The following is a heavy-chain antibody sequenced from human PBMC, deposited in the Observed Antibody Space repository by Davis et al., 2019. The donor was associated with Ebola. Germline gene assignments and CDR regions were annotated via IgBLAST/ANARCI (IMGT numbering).Heavy chain of an antibody. CDR3: ASFRGRQQLVDYYFDY. CDR2: IYYTGST. J-gene: IGHJ4*02. Sequence: MPSETLSLTCTVSGGSISNYYWSWIRQPPGKGLEWMGYIYYTGSTNYNPSLKSRVIMSVDTSKNQFSLKVNSVTAADTAVYYCASFRGRQQLVDYYFDYWGQGTLVTVSS. D-gene: IGHD6-13*01. CDR1: GGSISNYY. V-gene: IGHV4-59*01.